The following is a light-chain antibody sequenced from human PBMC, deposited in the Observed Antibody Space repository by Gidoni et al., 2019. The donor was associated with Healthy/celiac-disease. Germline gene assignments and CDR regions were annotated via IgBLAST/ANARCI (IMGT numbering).Light chain of an antibody. CDR1: SSDVGGYNY. CDR2: DVS. V-gene: IGLV2-14*03. Sequence: ALTPPPSVSGSPVQSFTISCTGTSSDVGGYNYVSWYQQHPGKAPKLMIYDVSNRPSGVSNRFSGSKSGNTASLTISGLQAEDEADYYCSSYTSSSIGFGGGTKLTVL. J-gene: IGLJ3*02. CDR3: SSYTSSSIG.